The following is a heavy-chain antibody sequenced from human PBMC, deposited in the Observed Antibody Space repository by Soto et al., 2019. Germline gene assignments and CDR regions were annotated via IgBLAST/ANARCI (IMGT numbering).Heavy chain of an antibody. Sequence: ASVKVSCKASGYTFTSYGISWVRQAPGQGLEWMGWISAYNGNKKYAQKLQGRVTMTTDTSTSTAYMELRSLRSDDTAVYYCARDNSQTFSYDNSGSHAIDLWGPGTMVTVS. CDR1: GYTFTSYG. J-gene: IGHJ3*01. V-gene: IGHV1-18*01. CDR3: ARDNSQTFSYDNSGSHAIDL. D-gene: IGHD3-22*01. CDR2: ISAYNGNK.